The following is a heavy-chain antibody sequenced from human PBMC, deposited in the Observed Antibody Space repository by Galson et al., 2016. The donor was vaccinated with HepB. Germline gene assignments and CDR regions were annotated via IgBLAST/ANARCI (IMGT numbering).Heavy chain of an antibody. V-gene: IGHV1-3*01. CDR1: GYTFTNYA. D-gene: IGHD2-15*01. J-gene: IGHJ3*02. Sequence: SVKVSCKASGYTFTNYAMNWVRQAPGHRLEWMGWINPGNGDTNYAQQFQGRVSFTRDTSAKIAYMELSSLRSEDTAVYYCAREYSSYAFDIWGQGTVVTVSS. CDR3: AREYSSYAFDI. CDR2: INPGNGDT.